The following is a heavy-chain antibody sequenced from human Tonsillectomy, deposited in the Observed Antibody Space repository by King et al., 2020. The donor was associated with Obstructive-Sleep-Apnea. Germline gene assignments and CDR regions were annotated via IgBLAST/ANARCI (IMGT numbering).Heavy chain of an antibody. Sequence: QLQESGPGLVKPSETLSLTCTGSGGSISSYYWSWIRQPPGKGLEWIGYIYYSGSANYNPSLKSRVTISVDTSKNQFSLKLSPVTAADTAVYYCARTLSIAAAGTGWYFDLWGRGTLVTVSS. CDR3: ARTLSIAAAGTGWYFDL. V-gene: IGHV4-59*01. CDR2: IYYSGSA. CDR1: GGSISSYY. J-gene: IGHJ2*01. D-gene: IGHD6-13*01.